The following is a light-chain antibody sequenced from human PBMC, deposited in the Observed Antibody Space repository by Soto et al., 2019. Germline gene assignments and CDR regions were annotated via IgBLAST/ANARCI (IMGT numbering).Light chain of an antibody. CDR3: QQFGGSPLFT. J-gene: IGKJ3*01. CDR2: AAS. Sequence: EIVLTQSPGTLSLSPGERANLSCRASQSISSSYLAWYQQKPGQAPRLLIYAASTRATGIPDRFSGSGSGTDFTLTINSLEPEDFAVYFCQQFGGSPLFTFGPGTKVDIK. CDR1: QSISSSY. V-gene: IGKV3-20*01.